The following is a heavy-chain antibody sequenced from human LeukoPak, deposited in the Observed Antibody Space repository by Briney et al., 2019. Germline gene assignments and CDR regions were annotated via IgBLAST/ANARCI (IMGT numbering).Heavy chain of an antibody. Sequence: GESLDLSWQGSGYLFPTYWIGWVPQVPGKGLGWMGIINPGDADTIYRPPFQGQVTISADKSIPTAYLLWSSLKASATAMYYCARHPITRYYDTSGYSPAGPDYWGQGTLVTVSS. D-gene: IGHD3-22*01. V-gene: IGHV5-51*01. CDR3: ARHPITRYYDTSGYSPAGPDY. CDR1: GYLFPTYW. CDR2: INPGDADT. J-gene: IGHJ4*02.